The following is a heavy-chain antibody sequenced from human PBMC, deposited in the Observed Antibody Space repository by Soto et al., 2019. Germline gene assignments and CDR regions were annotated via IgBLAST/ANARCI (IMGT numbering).Heavy chain of an antibody. V-gene: IGHV3-33*01. CDR2: IWYDGSNK. CDR3: AREASGSDYDFWSGYYTGHYMDV. Sequence: PGGSLRLSCAASGFTFSSYGMHWVRQAPGKGLEWVAVIWYDGSNKYYADSVKGRFTISRDNSKNTLYLQMNSLRAEDTAVYYCAREASGSDYDFWSGYYTGHYMDVWGKGTTVTLSS. D-gene: IGHD3-3*01. CDR1: GFTFSSYG. J-gene: IGHJ6*03.